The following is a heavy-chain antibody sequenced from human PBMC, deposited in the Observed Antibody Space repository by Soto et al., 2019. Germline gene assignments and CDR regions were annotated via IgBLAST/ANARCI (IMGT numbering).Heavy chain of an antibody. Sequence: PSETLCLTCTVSGGSISSGGYYWSWIRQHPGKGLEWIGYIYYSGSTYYNPSLKSRVTISVDTSKNQLSLKLSSVTAADTAVYYCARSPLYYYDSSGYVVGAFDIWGQGTMVTVSS. D-gene: IGHD3-22*01. CDR3: ARSPLYYYDSSGYVVGAFDI. V-gene: IGHV4-31*03. CDR1: GGSISSGGYY. J-gene: IGHJ3*02. CDR2: IYYSGST.